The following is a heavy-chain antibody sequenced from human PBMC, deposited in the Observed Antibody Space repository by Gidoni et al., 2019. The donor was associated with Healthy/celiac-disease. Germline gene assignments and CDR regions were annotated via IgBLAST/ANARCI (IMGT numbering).Heavy chain of an antibody. CDR2: ISWNSGSI. J-gene: IGHJ3*02. CDR1: GFTFDDYA. V-gene: IGHV3-9*01. D-gene: IGHD3-22*01. CDR3: AKDWYDSSGYYYGAFDI. Sequence: DVQLVESGGGLVQPGRSLRLSCAPSGFTFDDYAMHWVRQAAGKGLEWVSGISWNSGSIGYADSVKVRFTISRDNAKNSLYLQMNSLRAEDTALYYCAKDWYDSSGYYYGAFDIWGQGTMVTVSS.